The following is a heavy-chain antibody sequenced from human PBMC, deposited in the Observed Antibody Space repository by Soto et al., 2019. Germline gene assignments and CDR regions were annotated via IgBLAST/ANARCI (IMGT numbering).Heavy chain of an antibody. CDR1: GGSISSYY. J-gene: IGHJ4*02. Sequence: SETLSLTCTVSGGSISSYYWSWIRQPPGKGLEWIGYIYYSGSTNYNPSLKSRVTISVDTSKNQFSLKLSSVTAADTAVYYCARSSGESGLHDYWGQGTLGTVSS. D-gene: IGHD3-10*01. CDR3: ARSSGESGLHDY. V-gene: IGHV4-59*12. CDR2: IYYSGST.